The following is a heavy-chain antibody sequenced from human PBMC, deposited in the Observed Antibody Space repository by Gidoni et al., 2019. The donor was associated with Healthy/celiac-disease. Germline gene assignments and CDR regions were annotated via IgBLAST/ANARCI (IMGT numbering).Heavy chain of an antibody. CDR3: ARDYSPKPALLWFGANYDAFDI. D-gene: IGHD3-10*01. CDR1: GYTFTSYG. J-gene: IGHJ3*02. Sequence: QVQLVQSGAEVKKPGASVKVSCKASGYTFTSYGISWVRQAPGQGLEWMGWISAYNGNTNYAQKLQGRVTMTTDTSTSTAYMELRSLRSDDTAVYYCARDYSPKPALLWFGANYDAFDIWGQGTMVTVSS. CDR2: ISAYNGNT. V-gene: IGHV1-18*01.